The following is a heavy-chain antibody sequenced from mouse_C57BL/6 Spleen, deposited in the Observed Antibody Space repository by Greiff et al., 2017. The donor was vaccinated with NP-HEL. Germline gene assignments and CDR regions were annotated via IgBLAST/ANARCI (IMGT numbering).Heavy chain of an antibody. CDR3: ARRGGIYYGNLYYAMDY. V-gene: IGHV5-17*01. D-gene: IGHD2-1*01. CDR1: GFTFSDYG. J-gene: IGHJ4*01. Sequence: EVQGVESGGGLVKPGGSLKLSCAASGFTFSDYGMHWVRQAPEKGLEWVAYISSGSSTIYYADTVKGRFTISRDNAKNTLFLQMTSRRSEDTAMYYCARRGGIYYGNLYYAMDYWGQGTSVTVSS. CDR2: ISSGSSTI.